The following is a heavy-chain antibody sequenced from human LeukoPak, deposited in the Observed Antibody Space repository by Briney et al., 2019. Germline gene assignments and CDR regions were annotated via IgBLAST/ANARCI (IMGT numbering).Heavy chain of an antibody. CDR3: ARPSSSWYRPMDY. J-gene: IGHJ4*02. V-gene: IGHV3-23*01. Sequence: GRSLRLSCAASGFTFSSYAMHWVRQAPGKGLEWVSAVGGSGSRTYYGDSVKGRFTNSRDNSKNTLFLQMNSLRADDTAVYYCARPSSSWYRPMDYWGQGTLVTVSS. CDR1: GFTFSSYA. CDR2: VGGSGSRT. D-gene: IGHD6-13*01.